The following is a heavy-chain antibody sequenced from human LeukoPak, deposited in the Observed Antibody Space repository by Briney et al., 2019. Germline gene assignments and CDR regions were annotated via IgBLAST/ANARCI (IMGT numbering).Heavy chain of an antibody. Sequence: SETLSLTCAVYGGSFSGYYWSWIRQPPGKGLEWVGEINHSGSTNYNPSLKSRVTISVDTSKNQFSLKLSSVTAADTAVYYCARGWAQKYQLLGHTPRYFDCWGQGTLVTVSS. V-gene: IGHV4-34*01. CDR1: GGSFSGYY. J-gene: IGHJ4*02. CDR3: ARGWAQKYQLLGHTPRYFDC. D-gene: IGHD2-2*01. CDR2: INHSGST.